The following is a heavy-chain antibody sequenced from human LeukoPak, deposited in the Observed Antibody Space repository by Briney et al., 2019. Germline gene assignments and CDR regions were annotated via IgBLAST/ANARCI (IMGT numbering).Heavy chain of an antibody. J-gene: IGHJ5*02. Sequence: GGSLRLSCAASGFTFSSYWMSWVRQAPGKGLEWVANINQDGSEKYYGDSVKGRFTVSRDNAKKSLYLQMNSLRAEDTAVYYCQYGSGSYYNIPDNWFDPWGQGTLVTVSS. V-gene: IGHV3-7*01. CDR1: GFTFSSYW. CDR2: INQDGSEK. D-gene: IGHD3-10*01. CDR3: QYGSGSYYNIPDNWFDP.